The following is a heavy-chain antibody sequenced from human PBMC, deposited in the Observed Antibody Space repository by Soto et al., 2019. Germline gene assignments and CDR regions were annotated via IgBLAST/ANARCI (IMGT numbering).Heavy chain of an antibody. CDR3: ARGLSSSWYGGFDY. CDR2: IYYSGST. J-gene: IGHJ4*02. CDR1: GGSLSSGSYY. D-gene: IGHD6-13*01. Sequence: SEPLSLTCAVSGGSLSSGSYYWSWIRQPPGKGLEWIGYIYYSGSTNYNPSLKSRVTISVDTSKNQFSLKLSSVTAADTAVYYCARGLSSSWYGGFDYWGQGTLVTVAS. V-gene: IGHV4-61*01.